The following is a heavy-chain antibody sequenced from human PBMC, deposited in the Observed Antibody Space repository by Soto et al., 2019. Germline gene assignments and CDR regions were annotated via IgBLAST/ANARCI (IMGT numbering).Heavy chain of an antibody. V-gene: IGHV4-31*03. J-gene: IGHJ5*02. D-gene: IGHD3-9*01. CDR3: ASDIPTRTNILRYFDPA. CDR2: IHSRGST. CDR1: GASVTTGGYF. Sequence: SETLSLTCTVSGASVTTGGYFWTWLRQHPGKGPEWIGYIHSRGSTSYNPSFQSRLSMSLDSSKNHFTLTLTSVTAADTAVYYCASDIPTRTNILRYFDPAWGQGTLVTVSS.